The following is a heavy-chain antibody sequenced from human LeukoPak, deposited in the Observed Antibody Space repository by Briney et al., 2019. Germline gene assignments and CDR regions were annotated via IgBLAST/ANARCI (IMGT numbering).Heavy chain of an antibody. CDR2: ISSSSSTI. D-gene: IGHD5-18*01. CDR3: ARGYSYGCKY. J-gene: IGHJ4*02. V-gene: IGHV3-48*02. Sequence: PGGSLRLSCAASGFTFSGYPIHWVRQAPGRGLEWVSYISSSSSTIYYADSVKGRFTISRDNAKNSLYLQMNSLRDEDTAVYYCARGYSYGCKYWGQGTLVTVSS. CDR1: GFTFSGYP.